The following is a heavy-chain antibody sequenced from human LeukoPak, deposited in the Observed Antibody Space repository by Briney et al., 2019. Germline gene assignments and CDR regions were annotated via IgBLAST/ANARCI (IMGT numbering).Heavy chain of an antibody. D-gene: IGHD6-13*01. CDR3: AKDFSYSSSWYFAFDI. J-gene: IGHJ3*02. Sequence: PGGSLRLSCAASGFTFSSYAMSWVRQAPGKGLEWVSAISGSGGSTYYADSVKGRFTISRDNSKNTLYLQMNSLRAEDTAVYYCAKDFSYSSSWYFAFDIWGQGTMVTVSS. V-gene: IGHV3-23*01. CDR1: GFTFSSYA. CDR2: ISGSGGST.